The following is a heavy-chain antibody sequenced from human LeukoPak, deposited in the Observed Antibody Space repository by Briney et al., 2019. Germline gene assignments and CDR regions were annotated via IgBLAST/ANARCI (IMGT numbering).Heavy chain of an antibody. CDR1: GDSVSSNSVT. J-gene: IGHJ5*02. D-gene: IGHD2-2*01. Sequence: SQTLSLTCAISGDSVSSNSVTWNWLRQSPSRGLGWLGRTYYRSTWYNDYAVSVRGRITVNPDTSKNQFSLHLNSVTPEDTAVYYCARRLTQYDCFDPWGQGILVTVSS. CDR3: ARRLTQYDCFDP. CDR2: TYYRSTWYN. V-gene: IGHV6-1*01.